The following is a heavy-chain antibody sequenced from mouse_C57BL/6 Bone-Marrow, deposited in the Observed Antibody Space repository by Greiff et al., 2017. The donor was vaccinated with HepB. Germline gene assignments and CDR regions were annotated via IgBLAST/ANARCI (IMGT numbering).Heavy chain of an antibody. Sequence: EVKLMESGPGMVKPSQSLSLTCTVPGYSITSGYDWHWIRHFPGNKLEWMGYISYSGSTNYNPSLKSRISITHDTSKNHFFLKLNSVTTEDTATYYCARGGYYDYFDYWGQGTTLTVSS. CDR2: ISYSGST. CDR1: GYSITSGYD. J-gene: IGHJ2*01. CDR3: ARGGYYDYFDY. D-gene: IGHD2-3*01. V-gene: IGHV3-1*01.